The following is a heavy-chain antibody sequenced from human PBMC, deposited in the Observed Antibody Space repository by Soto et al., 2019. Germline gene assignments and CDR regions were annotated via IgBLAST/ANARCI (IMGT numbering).Heavy chain of an antibody. CDR2: IWYDGSNK. V-gene: IGHV3-33*06. J-gene: IGHJ5*02. Sequence: SLRLSCAASGFTFSSYGMHWVRQSPGKGLEWVAVIWYDGSNKVYADSVKGRFTISIDNSKNTLYLQMNSLRAEDTAVYYCAKGGTSYNWFDPWGQGTLVTVSS. D-gene: IGHD2-8*01. CDR3: AKGGTSYNWFDP. CDR1: GFTFSSYG.